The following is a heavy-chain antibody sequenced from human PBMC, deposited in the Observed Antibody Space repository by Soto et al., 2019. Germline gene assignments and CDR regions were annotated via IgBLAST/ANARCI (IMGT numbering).Heavy chain of an antibody. D-gene: IGHD6-13*01. V-gene: IGHV3-23*01. CDR3: AHGYSSSWAAICVDC. Sequence: EVQLLESGGGLVQPGGSLRLSCAASGFTCSSYAMSWVRQAPGQGLEWVAAIRGSGGSTYYADSAKGRFTSSIDKSNNALYRQIDSLRAEDTAVYYCAHGYSSSWAAICVDCCGQGSLVTVSA. CDR1: GFTCSSYA. CDR2: IRGSGGST. J-gene: IGHJ4*02.